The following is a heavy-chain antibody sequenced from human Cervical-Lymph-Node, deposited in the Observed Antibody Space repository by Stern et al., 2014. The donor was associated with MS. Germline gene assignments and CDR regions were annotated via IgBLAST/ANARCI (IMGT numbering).Heavy chain of an antibody. J-gene: IGHJ3*02. CDR1: EFSFSDYG. D-gene: IGHD4-11*01. Sequence: MQLVESGGCVVQPGRSLRLSCVASEFSFSDYGMHWVRQSPGKGLEWVALIVDTVSNQYYADSVKGRFTISRDNSKNTLYLEMNSLRAEDTAVYYCASSTLTDAFDIWGQGTAVTVSS. CDR3: ASSTLTDAFDI. CDR2: IVDTVSNQ. V-gene: IGHV3-30*03.